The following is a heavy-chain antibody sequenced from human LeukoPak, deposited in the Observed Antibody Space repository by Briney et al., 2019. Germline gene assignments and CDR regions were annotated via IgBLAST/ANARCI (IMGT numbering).Heavy chain of an antibody. Sequence: GRSLRLSCAASGFTFSSYAMHWVRQAPGKGLEWVAVISYDGSNKYYADSVKGRFTISRDNSKNTLYLQMNSVRAEDTAVYYCARALKTKGATGGGGILDYWGQGTLVTVSS. CDR3: ARALKTKGATGGGGILDY. CDR2: ISYDGSNK. D-gene: IGHD1-26*01. J-gene: IGHJ4*02. V-gene: IGHV3-30-3*01. CDR1: GFTFSSYA.